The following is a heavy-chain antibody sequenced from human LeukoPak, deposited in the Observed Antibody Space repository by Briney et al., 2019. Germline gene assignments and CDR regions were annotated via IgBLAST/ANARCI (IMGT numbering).Heavy chain of an antibody. Sequence: SETLSLTCTVSGGSISSSSYSWGWIRQPPGKGLEWIGSIYYSGSTYYNPSLKSRVTMSVDTSKNQFSLKLSSVTAADTAVYYCARRSYTYSSGWYPFNYWGQGTLVTVSS. CDR1: GGSISSSSYS. CDR2: IYYSGST. V-gene: IGHV4-39*01. J-gene: IGHJ4*02. D-gene: IGHD6-19*01. CDR3: ARRSYTYSSGWYPFNY.